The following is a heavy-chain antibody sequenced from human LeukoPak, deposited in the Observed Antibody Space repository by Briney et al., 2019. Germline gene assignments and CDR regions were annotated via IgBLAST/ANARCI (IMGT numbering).Heavy chain of an antibody. CDR3: ARDRYGDYGNAFDI. Sequence: GASVKVSCKASGYTFTSYGISWVRQAPGQGLEWMGGIIPIFGTANYAQKFQGRVTITADESTSTAYMELSSLRSEDTAVYYCARDRYGDYGNAFDIWGQGTMVTVPS. D-gene: IGHD4-17*01. V-gene: IGHV1-69*13. CDR1: GYTFTSYG. J-gene: IGHJ3*02. CDR2: IIPIFGTA.